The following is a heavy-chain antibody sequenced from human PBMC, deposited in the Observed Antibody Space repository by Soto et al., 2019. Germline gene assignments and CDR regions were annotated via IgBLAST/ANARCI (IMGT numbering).Heavy chain of an antibody. CDR2: IYYSGST. D-gene: IGHD6-13*01. J-gene: IGHJ4*02. Sequence: SETLSLTCTVSGGSISSNYWSWIRQSPGKGLEWIGYIYYSGSTNYNPSLKSRVTLSLDTSKKQLSLKLTSVTAADTAVYYCARHDSSSWYYFDYWGQGTLVTVSS. V-gene: IGHV4-59*01. CDR1: GGSISSNY. CDR3: ARHDSSSWYYFDY.